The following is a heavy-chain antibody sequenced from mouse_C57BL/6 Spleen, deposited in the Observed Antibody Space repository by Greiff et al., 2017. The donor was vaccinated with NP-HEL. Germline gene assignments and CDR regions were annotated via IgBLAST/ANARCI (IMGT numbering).Heavy chain of an antibody. V-gene: IGHV2-5*01. D-gene: IGHD4-1*01. CDR1: GFSLTSYG. J-gene: IGHJ4*01. CDR2: IWRGGST. Sequence: QVQLKESGPGLVQPSQSLSITCTVSGFSLTSYGVHWVRQSPGKGLEWLGVIWRGGSTDYNVAFMSRLSITKDNSKSQVFFKMNSLQADDTAIYYCAILELGRAMDYWGQGTSVTVSS. CDR3: AILELGRAMDY.